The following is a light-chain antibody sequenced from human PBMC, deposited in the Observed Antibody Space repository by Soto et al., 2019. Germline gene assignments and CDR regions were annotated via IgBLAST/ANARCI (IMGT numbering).Light chain of an antibody. J-gene: IGKJ2*01. V-gene: IGKV2-28*01. Sequence: DIVMPQSPLSLPVTPGEPASISCRSSQSLLHSNGYNYLDWYLQKPGQSPQLLIYLGSNRASGVPDRCSGSGSGTDFTLKISRVEAEDVGVYYCMQALQTPLTFGQGTKLEIK. CDR1: QSLLHSNGYNY. CDR3: MQALQTPLT. CDR2: LGS.